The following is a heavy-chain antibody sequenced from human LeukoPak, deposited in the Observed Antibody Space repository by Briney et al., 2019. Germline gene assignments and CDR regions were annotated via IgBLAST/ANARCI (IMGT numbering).Heavy chain of an antibody. Sequence: ASVKVSCKASGGTFSSYAISWVRQAPGQGLEWMGGIIPIFGTANYAQKFQGRVTITADESTSTAYMELSSLRSEDTAVYYCARREYSYGPTGAFDIWGQGTMVTVSS. D-gene: IGHD5-18*01. CDR1: GGTFSSYA. V-gene: IGHV1-69*13. J-gene: IGHJ3*02. CDR3: ARREYSYGPTGAFDI. CDR2: IIPIFGTA.